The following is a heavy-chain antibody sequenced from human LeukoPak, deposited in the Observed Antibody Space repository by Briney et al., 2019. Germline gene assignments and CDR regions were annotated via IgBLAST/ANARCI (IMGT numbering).Heavy chain of an antibody. CDR2: ISSSSSYT. CDR3: ATNYDILTGSPKDDAFDI. J-gene: IGHJ3*02. CDR1: GFTFSDYY. D-gene: IGHD3-9*01. Sequence: GGSLRLSCAASGFTFSDYYMSWIRQAPGKGLEWVSYISSSSSYTNYADSVKGRFTISRDNAKNPLYLQMNSLRAEDTAVYYCATNYDILTGSPKDDAFDIWGQGTMVTVSS. V-gene: IGHV3-11*03.